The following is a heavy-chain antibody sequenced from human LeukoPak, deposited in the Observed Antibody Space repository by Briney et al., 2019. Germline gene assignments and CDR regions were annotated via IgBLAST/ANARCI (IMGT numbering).Heavy chain of an antibody. J-gene: IGHJ3*02. CDR3: ARVAPHDAFDI. V-gene: IGHV1-2*02. CDR2: INPNSGGT. Sequence: ASVKVSCKASGYTFTGYYMHWVRQAPGQGLEWMGWINPNSGGTNYAQKFQGRVTMTRDMSTSTVYMELSSLRSEDTAVYYCARVAPHDAFDIWGQGTMVTVSS. D-gene: IGHD5-12*01. CDR1: GYTFTGYY.